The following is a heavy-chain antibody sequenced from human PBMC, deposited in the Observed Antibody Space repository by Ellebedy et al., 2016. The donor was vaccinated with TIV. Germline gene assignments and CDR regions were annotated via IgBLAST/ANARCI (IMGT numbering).Heavy chain of an antibody. Sequence: AASVKVSCKASGYTFTGYYMHWVRQAPGQGLEWMGWINPNSGGTNYAQKLQGRVTMTTDTSTSTAYMELRSLRSDDTAVYYCASQILGYCSSTSCWVDYWGQGTLVTVSS. J-gene: IGHJ4*02. CDR3: ASQILGYCSSTSCWVDY. D-gene: IGHD2-2*01. V-gene: IGHV1-2*02. CDR1: GYTFTGYY. CDR2: INPNSGGT.